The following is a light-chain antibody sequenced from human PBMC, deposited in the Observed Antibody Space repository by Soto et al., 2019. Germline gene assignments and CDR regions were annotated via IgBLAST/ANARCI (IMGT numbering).Light chain of an antibody. CDR3: QQRDDWT. V-gene: IGKV3-11*01. Sequence: EIVLTQSPATLSLSPGERATLSCRASQSVGSYLAWYKQKPGQAPRLLIYDASNRATGIPARFSGSGSGTDFTLTISSLEPEDFAVYYCQQRDDWTFGQGTKVEIK. CDR2: DAS. CDR1: QSVGSY. J-gene: IGKJ1*01.